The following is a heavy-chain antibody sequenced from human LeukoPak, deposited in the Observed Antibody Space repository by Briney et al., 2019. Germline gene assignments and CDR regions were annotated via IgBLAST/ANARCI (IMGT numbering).Heavy chain of an antibody. Sequence: GGSLRLSCAASEFTFSNYAFSWVRQAPGKGLQWVSSISTGGGSTYYADSVKGRFTISRDNSKNTLFLQMNSLRVEDTATYYCTKKRTTSVTDWFDPWGQGTLVTVSS. V-gene: IGHV3-23*01. D-gene: IGHD4-17*01. CDR1: EFTFSNYA. CDR3: TKKRTTSVTDWFDP. J-gene: IGHJ5*02. CDR2: ISTGGGST.